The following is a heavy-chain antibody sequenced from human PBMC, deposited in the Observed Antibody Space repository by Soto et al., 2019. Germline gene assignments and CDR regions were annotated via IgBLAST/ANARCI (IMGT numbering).Heavy chain of an antibody. D-gene: IGHD4-4*01. CDR3: SRAGILTTPYYFDY. J-gene: IGHJ4*01. Sequence: GGSLRLSCAAFGFTFSDHYMDWVRQAPGKGLEWVGRIRNKANSYTTEYAASVQGRFTISRDDSKNSLFLQMNSLKTEDTAVYYCSRAGILTTPYYFDYWGQGTLVTVS. CDR1: GFTFSDHY. V-gene: IGHV3-72*01. CDR2: IRNKANSYTT.